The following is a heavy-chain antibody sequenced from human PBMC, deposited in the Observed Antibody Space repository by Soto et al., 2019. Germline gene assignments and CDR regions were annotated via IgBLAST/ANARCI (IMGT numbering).Heavy chain of an antibody. J-gene: IGHJ4*02. D-gene: IGHD2-8*01. V-gene: IGHV4-34*01. Sequence: SSETLSLTCAVYGGSFSGYYWSWIRQPPGKGLEWIGEINHTGSTSYNASLKSRVTISVDTSKNQFSLNLSSVTAADTAVYYCARKSPRGSAMFAKYYFDYWAKGTLV. CDR1: GGSFSGYY. CDR3: ARKSPRGSAMFAKYYFDY. CDR2: INHTGST.